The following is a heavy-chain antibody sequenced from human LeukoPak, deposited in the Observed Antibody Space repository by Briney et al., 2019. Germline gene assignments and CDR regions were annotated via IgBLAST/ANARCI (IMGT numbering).Heavy chain of an antibody. D-gene: IGHD2-2*01. V-gene: IGHV4-61*02. CDR1: GGSISSGSYY. Sequence: SQTLSLTCTVSGGSISSGSYYWSWIRQPAGKGLEWIGRIYTSGSTNYNPSLKSRVTISVDTSKNQFSLKLSSVTAADTAVYYCARHRAGVVPSAWFDPWGQGTLVTVSS. CDR2: IYTSGST. CDR3: ARHRAGVVPSAWFDP. J-gene: IGHJ5*02.